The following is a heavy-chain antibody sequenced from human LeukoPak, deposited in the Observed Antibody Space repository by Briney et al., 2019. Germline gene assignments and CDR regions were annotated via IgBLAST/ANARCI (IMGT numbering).Heavy chain of an antibody. Sequence: SETLSLTCTVSGGSISSSSYYWGWIRQPPGKGLEWIGSIYYSGSTYYNPPLKSRVTISVDTSKNQFSPKLSSVTAADTAVYYCASEGHYYYYGMDVWGQGTTVTVSS. CDR1: GGSISSSSYY. CDR2: IYYSGST. V-gene: IGHV4-39*01. CDR3: ASEGHYYYYGMDV. J-gene: IGHJ6*02.